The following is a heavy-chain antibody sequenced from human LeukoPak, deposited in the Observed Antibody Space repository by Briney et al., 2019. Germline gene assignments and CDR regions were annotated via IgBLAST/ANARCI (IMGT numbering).Heavy chain of an antibody. D-gene: IGHD3-22*01. Sequence: SETLSLTCTVSGGSISSYYWSWIRQPPGKGLEWIGYIYYSGSTNYNPSLKSRVTISVDTSKNQFSLKLSSVTAADTAVYYCAGLSPNYYDSSGYDYWGQGTLVTVSS. CDR2: IYYSGST. CDR3: AGLSPNYYDSSGYDY. V-gene: IGHV4-59*08. CDR1: GGSISSYY. J-gene: IGHJ4*02.